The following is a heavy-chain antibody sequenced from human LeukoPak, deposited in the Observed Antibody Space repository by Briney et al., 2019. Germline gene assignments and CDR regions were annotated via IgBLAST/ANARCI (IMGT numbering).Heavy chain of an antibody. Sequence: SETLSLTCSVSGASVKSDYWSWIRQSPGKGLECIGYIYHSGSTNYNPSLKSRVTISVDTSKNQFFLYLRSVTAADTAVYYCARVPRIEAGATGDWFDPWGQGTVVTVSS. CDR1: GASVKSDY. D-gene: IGHD6-13*01. V-gene: IGHV4-59*02. J-gene: IGHJ5*02. CDR2: IYHSGST. CDR3: ARVPRIEAGATGDWFDP.